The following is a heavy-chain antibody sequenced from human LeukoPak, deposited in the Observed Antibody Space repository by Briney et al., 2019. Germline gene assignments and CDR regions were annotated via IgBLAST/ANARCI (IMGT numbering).Heavy chain of an antibody. D-gene: IGHD5-12*01. CDR2: ISPIFGTA. Sequence: SVKVSCKASGGTFSSYAISWVRQAPGQGLEWRGGISPIFGTANYAQKFQGRVTSTTDESTSTAQMELSSLRSEATAVYYCAYSGYEAGFDPWGQGTLVTVSS. CDR3: AYSGYEAGFDP. V-gene: IGHV1-69*05. CDR1: GGTFSSYA. J-gene: IGHJ5*02.